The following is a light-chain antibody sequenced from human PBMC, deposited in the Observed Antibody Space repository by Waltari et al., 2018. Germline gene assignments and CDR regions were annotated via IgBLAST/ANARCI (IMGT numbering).Light chain of an antibody. CDR2: KVF. J-gene: IGKJ1*01. CDR1: QSLVHSDGKTY. Sequence: DVVMTQSQLSLPVTLGQPATISCRSRQSLVHSDGKTYLNWFHQRPGQSPRRLIYKVFNRDSGVPDRFSGSGSGTDFTLKISRVEAEDVGTYYCMQATQWPLTFGQGTKVEIK. CDR3: MQATQWPLT. V-gene: IGKV2-30*02.